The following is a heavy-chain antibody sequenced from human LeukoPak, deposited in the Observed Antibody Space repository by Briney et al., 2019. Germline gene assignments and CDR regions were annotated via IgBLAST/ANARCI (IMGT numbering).Heavy chain of an antibody. J-gene: IGHJ4*02. CDR2: IYSGGST. Sequence: GGSLRLSCAASGITVSNNYMSWVRQAPGKGLEWVSVIYSGGSTYYADSVKGRFTISRDNSKNTLYLQMNSLRAEDTAEYYCASGVRGVMIGTWGQGTLLTVSS. CDR1: GITVSNNY. D-gene: IGHD3-10*01. CDR3: ASGVRGVMIGT. V-gene: IGHV3-53*01.